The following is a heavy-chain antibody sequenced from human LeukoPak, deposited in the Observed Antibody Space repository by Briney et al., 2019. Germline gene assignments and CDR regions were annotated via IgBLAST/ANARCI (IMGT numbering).Heavy chain of an antibody. J-gene: IGHJ4*02. CDR3: ARTKFYYYGSGPLDY. D-gene: IGHD3-10*01. Sequence: PGGSLRLSCAASGFTFSSYAMHWVRQAPRKGLEYVSAISSNGGSTYYANSVKGRFTISRDNSKNTLYLQMGSLRAEDMAVYYCARTKFYYYGSGPLDYWGQGTLVTVSS. V-gene: IGHV3-64*01. CDR1: GFTFSSYA. CDR2: ISSNGGST.